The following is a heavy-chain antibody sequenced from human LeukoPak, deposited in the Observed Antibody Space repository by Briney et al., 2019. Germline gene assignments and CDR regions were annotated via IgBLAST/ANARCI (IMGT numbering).Heavy chain of an antibody. J-gene: IGHJ4*02. CDR2: ISSSSSYI. Sequence: PGGSLRLSCAASGFTFSSYSMNWVRQAPGKGLEWVSSISSSSSYIYYADSVKGRFTISRDNAKNSLYLQMNSLRAEDTAVYYCARDVHYYDSSGYHLDYWGQGTLVTVSS. V-gene: IGHV3-21*01. CDR1: GFTFSSYS. D-gene: IGHD3-22*01. CDR3: ARDVHYYDSSGYHLDY.